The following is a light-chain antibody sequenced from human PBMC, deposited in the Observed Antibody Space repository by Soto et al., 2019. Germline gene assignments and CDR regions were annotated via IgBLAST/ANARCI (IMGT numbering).Light chain of an antibody. CDR2: AAS. Sequence: EIVMTQSPATLSVSPGERATLSCRASQSISINLAWYQQKFGQAPRLLIYAASTRATGIPARFSGSGSGTEFTLTISSLQSEDFAVYYCQQYNNWPPLTFGGGTKVEIK. J-gene: IGKJ4*01. CDR3: QQYNNWPPLT. V-gene: IGKV3-15*01. CDR1: QSISIN.